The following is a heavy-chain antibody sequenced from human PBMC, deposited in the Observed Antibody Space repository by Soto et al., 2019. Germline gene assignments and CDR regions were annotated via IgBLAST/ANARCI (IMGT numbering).Heavy chain of an antibody. D-gene: IGHD3-3*02. CDR2: INPSDGDT. V-gene: IGHV1-46*01. CDR1: GYTFTSYY. J-gene: IGHJ6*04. CDR3: AKCRSSFGVDV. Sequence: QVQLVQSGAEVKKPGASVKVSCKASGYTFTSYYMHWVRQAPGQGLEWLGIINPSDGDTSYPQKFQGRVTMTRDTSTSTVYMELSSLRSDDTAVYYCAKCRSSFGVDVWGEGATVTVSA.